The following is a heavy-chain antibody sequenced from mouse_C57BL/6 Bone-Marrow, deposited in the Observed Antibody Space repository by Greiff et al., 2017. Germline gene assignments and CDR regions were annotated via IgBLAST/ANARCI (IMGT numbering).Heavy chain of an antibody. D-gene: IGHD1-1*01. Sequence: VQLQQSGPELVKPGASVKISCKASGYSFTGYYMNWVKQSPEKSLEWIGEINPSTGGTTYNQKFKAKATLTVDKSSSTAYMQLKSLTSEDSAVYYCARWYYGSPWYFDVWGTGTTVTVSS. CDR1: GYSFTGYY. CDR2: INPSTGGT. J-gene: IGHJ1*03. CDR3: ARWYYGSPWYFDV. V-gene: IGHV1-42*01.